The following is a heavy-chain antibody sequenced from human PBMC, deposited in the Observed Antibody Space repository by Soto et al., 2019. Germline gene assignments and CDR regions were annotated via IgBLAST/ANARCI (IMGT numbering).Heavy chain of an antibody. V-gene: IGHV1-69*13. CDR1: GGTFTSYA. D-gene: IGHD1-26*01. CDR3: AREVGASNFADVFDI. CDR2: IIPIFGTA. Sequence: GASGKVSCKASGGTFTSYAISWVRQAPGQGLEWMGGIIPIFGTANYAQKFQGRVTITADESTSTAYMELSSLRSEDTAVYYCAREVGASNFADVFDIWGQGTMVTVSS. J-gene: IGHJ3*02.